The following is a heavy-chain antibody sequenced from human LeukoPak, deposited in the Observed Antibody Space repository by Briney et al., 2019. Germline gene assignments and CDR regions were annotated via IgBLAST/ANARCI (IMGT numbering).Heavy chain of an antibody. CDR1: GDSVSNNSAA. Sequence: SQTLSLTCAISGDSVSNNSAAWNWIRQSPSRGLEWLGRTYYRSKWYNDYAESVKSRLIINPDTSKNQFSLQLNSVNPEDTAVYYCARSWYGELSPSYNYYGMDVWGQGTTVTVSS. CDR2: TYYRSKWYN. J-gene: IGHJ6*02. V-gene: IGHV6-1*01. D-gene: IGHD3-16*02. CDR3: ARSWYGELSPSYNYYGMDV.